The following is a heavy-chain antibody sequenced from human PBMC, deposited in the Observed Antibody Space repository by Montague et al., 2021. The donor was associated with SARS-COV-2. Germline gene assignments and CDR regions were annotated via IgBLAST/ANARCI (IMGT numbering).Heavy chain of an antibody. CDR2: IYQNWKT. J-gene: IGHJ4*02. V-gene: IGHV4-39*01. D-gene: IGHD3-22*01. Sequence: SETLSLTCNVSGDSITNTRYFWGWIRQPPGKALESIGSIYQNWKTYYNPALERRALMSIDTSKNQFSLRLSSVIASDTAVYYCAVQVKYFFDYWGQGFLVSVSS. CDR1: GDSITNTRYF. CDR3: AVQVKYFFDY.